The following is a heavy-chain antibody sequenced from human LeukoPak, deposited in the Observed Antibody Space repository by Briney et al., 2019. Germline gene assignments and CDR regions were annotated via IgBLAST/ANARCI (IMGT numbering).Heavy chain of an antibody. CDR2: INSDGSST. CDR3: ARGRYGDTAMGYYYYGMDV. CDR1: GFTFSSYW. V-gene: IGHV3-74*01. J-gene: IGHJ6*02. D-gene: IGHD5-18*01. Sequence: GGSLRLSCAASGFTFSSYWMHWVRQAPGKGLVWASRINSDGSSTSYADSVKGRFTISRDNAKNTLYLQMNSLRAEDTAVYYCARGRYGDTAMGYYYYGMDVWGQGTTVTVSS.